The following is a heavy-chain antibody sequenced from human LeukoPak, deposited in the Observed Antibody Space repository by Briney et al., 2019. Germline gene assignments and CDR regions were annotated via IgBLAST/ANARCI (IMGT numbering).Heavy chain of an antibody. CDR3: ARGTRNLLYSDY. V-gene: IGHV1-8*01. CDR2: MNPDSSNT. CDR1: VYTFTTYD. Sequence: GASVKVSCKASVYTFTTYDITWVRQAAGQGLEWMGWMNPDSSNTGYAQKFKGRVTMTRDTSISTAYMELNSLIVEDTAVYYCARGTRNLLYSDYWGQGTLITVSS. D-gene: IGHD1-7*01. J-gene: IGHJ4*02.